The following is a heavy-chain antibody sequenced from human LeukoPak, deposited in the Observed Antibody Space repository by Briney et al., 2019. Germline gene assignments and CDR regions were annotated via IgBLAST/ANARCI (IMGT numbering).Heavy chain of an antibody. V-gene: IGHV3-9*01. CDR1: GFTFDDYA. D-gene: IGHD3-10*01. Sequence: GRSLRLSCAASGFTFDDYAMHWVRQAPGKGLEWVSGISWNSGSIGYADSVKGRFTISRDNAKNSLYLQMNSLRAEDTALYYCAKDSARFGELATDAFDIWGQGTMATVSS. J-gene: IGHJ3*02. CDR3: AKDSARFGELATDAFDI. CDR2: ISWNSGSI.